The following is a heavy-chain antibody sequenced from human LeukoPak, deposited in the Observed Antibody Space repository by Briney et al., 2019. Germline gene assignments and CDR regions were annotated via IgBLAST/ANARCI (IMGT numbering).Heavy chain of an antibody. CDR2: IGGGTI. Sequence: GGSLRLSCAASGFTLSNYEMNWVRQAPGKGLECVSYIGGGTIYYADSVKGRLTISRDNAKNSLYLQMNSLRVEDTAIHYCVRMRELRVCRLGDYFFYGMDVWGQGTTVTVSS. D-gene: IGHD1-26*01. CDR3: VRMRELRVCRLGDYFFYGMDV. J-gene: IGHJ6*02. CDR1: GFTLSNYE. V-gene: IGHV3-48*03.